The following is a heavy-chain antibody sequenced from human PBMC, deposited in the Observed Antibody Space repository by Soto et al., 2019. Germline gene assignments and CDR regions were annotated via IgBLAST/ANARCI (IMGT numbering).Heavy chain of an antibody. Sequence: QVQLVQSGAEVKKPGASVKVSCKASGYTFTSYGISWVRQAPGQGLEWMGWLSTYNGNTNYAQKLQGRVTMTTDTSTRTVDLELRSLRSDDTAVYYCAKAGGVVVSAFDFWGQGTLVTVSS. D-gene: IGHD2-2*01. CDR3: AKAGGVVVSAFDF. CDR1: GYTFTSYG. J-gene: IGHJ4*02. CDR2: LSTYNGNT. V-gene: IGHV1-18*01.